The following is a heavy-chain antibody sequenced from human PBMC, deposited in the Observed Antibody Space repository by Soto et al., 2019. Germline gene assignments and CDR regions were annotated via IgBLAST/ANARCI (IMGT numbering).Heavy chain of an antibody. CDR1: GFNFSSYA. V-gene: IGHV3-64*01. J-gene: IGHJ6*03. D-gene: IGHD3-10*01. Sequence: GGSQRLSSTASGFNFSSYAMHWVRQAPGKGLEYVSAISSNGGSTYYANSVKGRFTISRDNSKNTLYLQMGSLRAEDMAVYYCARVSTLWGNYYYMDVWGKGTTVTVSS. CDR3: ARVSTLWGNYYYMDV. CDR2: ISSNGGST.